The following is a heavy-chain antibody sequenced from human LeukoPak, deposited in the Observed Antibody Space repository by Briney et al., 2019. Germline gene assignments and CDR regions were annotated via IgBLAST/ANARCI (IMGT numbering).Heavy chain of an antibody. D-gene: IGHD3-10*01. V-gene: IGHV1-46*01. CDR2: INPSGGST. Sequence: ASVKVSCKASGYTFTSYYMHWVRQAPGQGLEWMGIINPSGGSTSYAQKFQGRVTMTRGTSTSTVYMELSSLRSEDTAVYYCASDYYGSGIPISNYYYYMDVWGKGTTVTISS. CDR1: GYTFTSYY. CDR3: ASDYYGSGIPISNYYYYMDV. J-gene: IGHJ6*03.